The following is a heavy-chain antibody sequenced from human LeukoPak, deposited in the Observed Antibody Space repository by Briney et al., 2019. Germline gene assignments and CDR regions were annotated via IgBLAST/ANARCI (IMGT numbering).Heavy chain of an antibody. Sequence: GESLKISCKGSGYCFTSYWIGWVRQMPGKDLEWMGVIYPGDSHTRYSPSFQGQVTISADKSISTAFLQWSSLKASDTAMYYCARYLSRSYSGYYFDYWGPGTLVTVSS. J-gene: IGHJ4*02. CDR3: ARYLSRSYSGYYFDY. CDR2: IYPGDSHT. D-gene: IGHD1-26*01. CDR1: GYCFTSYW. V-gene: IGHV5-51*01.